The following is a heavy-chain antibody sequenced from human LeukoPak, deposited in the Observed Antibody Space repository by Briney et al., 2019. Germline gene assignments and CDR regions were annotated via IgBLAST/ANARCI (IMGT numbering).Heavy chain of an antibody. CDR3: AEELGLYSSGWETDY. Sequence: PGRSLRLSCAASGFTFSSYGMHWVRQAPGKGLEWVAVISHDGSNKDCADSVKGRFTISRDNSKNTLYLQMNSLRNEDTAEYYCAEELGLYSSGWETDYWGQGTLVTVSA. V-gene: IGHV3-30*18. CDR1: GFTFSSYG. J-gene: IGHJ4*02. D-gene: IGHD6-19*01. CDR2: ISHDGSNK.